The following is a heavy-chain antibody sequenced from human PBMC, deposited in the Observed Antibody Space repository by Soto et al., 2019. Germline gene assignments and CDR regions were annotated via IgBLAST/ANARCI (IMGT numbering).Heavy chain of an antibody. J-gene: IGHJ6*02. V-gene: IGHV3-30*18. CDR2: ISYDGNNK. CDR1: GFTFSIYA. Sequence: GGSLRLSCAASGFTFSIYAIHWVRQAPGKGLEWVAVISYDGNNKYYTESVKGRFTISRDNSKNTVFLQMNSLRAGDMAVYYCAKELMDWNYYYGVDVWGQGTTVTVSS. CDR3: AKELMDWNYYYGVDV. D-gene: IGHD1-1*01.